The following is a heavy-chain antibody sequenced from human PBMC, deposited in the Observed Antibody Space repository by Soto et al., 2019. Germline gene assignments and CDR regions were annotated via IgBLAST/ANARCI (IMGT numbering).Heavy chain of an antibody. CDR2: ISGSGGNT. D-gene: IGHD3-10*01. V-gene: IGHV3-23*01. CDR3: ANTGGGYYGSGKEYFRH. J-gene: IGHJ1*01. CDR1: GFTFSSYA. Sequence: EVQLLESGGGLVQPGGSLRLSCAASGFTFSSYAVSWVRQAPGKGLEWVSAISGSGGNTYYADSVKGRFTISRDNSKNTLYLQTNSLRAEDTTVYYCANTGGGYYGSGKEYFRHWGQGTLVTVSS.